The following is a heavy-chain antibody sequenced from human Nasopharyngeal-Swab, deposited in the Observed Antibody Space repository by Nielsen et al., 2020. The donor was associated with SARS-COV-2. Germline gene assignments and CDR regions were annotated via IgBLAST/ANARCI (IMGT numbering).Heavy chain of an antibody. CDR1: GFTFDDYA. J-gene: IGHJ4*02. CDR3: AKEGYSSGFRNFDH. Sequence: GGSLRLSCAASGFTFDDYAMHWVRQAPGKGLEWVSGISWNSGTIRYADSVEGRFTISRDNAKNSLYLQMHSLRAEDTALYYCAKEGYSSGFRNFDHWGQGALVTVSS. V-gene: IGHV3-9*01. D-gene: IGHD6-19*01. CDR2: ISWNSGTI.